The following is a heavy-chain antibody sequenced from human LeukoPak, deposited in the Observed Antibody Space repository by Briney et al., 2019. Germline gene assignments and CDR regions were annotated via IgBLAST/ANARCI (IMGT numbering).Heavy chain of an antibody. D-gene: IGHD6-13*01. CDR3: ARVRAAAGIYYFDY. V-gene: IGHV1-18*01. CDR2: ISPHNGDT. J-gene: IGHJ4*02. CDR1: GYTFISYG. Sequence: ASVKVSCKASGYTFISYGIGWVRQAPGQGLKWMGWISPHNGDTNYAQKLQDRVTMTTDTSTSTAYMELRSLRSDDTAVYYCARVRAAAGIYYFDYWGQGTLATVSS.